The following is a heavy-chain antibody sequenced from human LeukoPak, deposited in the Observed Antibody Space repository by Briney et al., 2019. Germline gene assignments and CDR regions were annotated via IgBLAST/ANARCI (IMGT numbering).Heavy chain of an antibody. CDR1: GFTYSSYD. J-gene: IGHJ4*02. Sequence: PGGSLRLFCAASGFTYSSYDMTWVRQAPGRGLEWVSSISVTGSSAYYADSVKGRFTISRDNSMNTVDLQMNSLRADDTAVYYCAKDRGSTGWTDYWGKGTLVTVSS. V-gene: IGHV3-23*01. CDR3: AKDRGSTGWTDY. CDR2: ISVTGSSA. D-gene: IGHD2-8*02.